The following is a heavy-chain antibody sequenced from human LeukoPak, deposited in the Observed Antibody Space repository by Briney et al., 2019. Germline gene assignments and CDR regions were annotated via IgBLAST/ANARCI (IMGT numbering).Heavy chain of an antibody. Sequence: ASVKVSCKASGYTFTSYGISWVRQAPGQGLEWMGWISAYNGNTNYAQKLQGRVTMTTDTSTSTAYMELRSLRSDDTAVYYCARDARIAVAGIRAYNWFDPWGQGTLVTVSS. CDR1: GYTFTSYG. CDR3: ARDARIAVAGIRAYNWFDP. CDR2: ISAYNGNT. J-gene: IGHJ5*02. V-gene: IGHV1-18*01. D-gene: IGHD6-19*01.